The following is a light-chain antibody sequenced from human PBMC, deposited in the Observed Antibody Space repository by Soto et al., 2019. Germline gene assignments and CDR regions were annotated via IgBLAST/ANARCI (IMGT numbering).Light chain of an antibody. CDR3: QQYGSSPPYT. V-gene: IGKV3-20*01. Sequence: EIVLTQSPGTLSLSPGERATLSCRASQSVSSSYLAWYQQKPGQAPRLLIYGASSRATGVPDRFSGRGSGKDFTLTISRLEPEDFVVYYCQQYGSSPPYTFGQGTKLEIK. CDR2: GAS. J-gene: IGKJ2*01. CDR1: QSVSSSY.